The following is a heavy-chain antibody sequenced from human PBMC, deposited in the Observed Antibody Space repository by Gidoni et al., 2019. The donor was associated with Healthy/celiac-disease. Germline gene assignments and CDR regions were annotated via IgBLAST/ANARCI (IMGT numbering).Heavy chain of an antibody. CDR2: IIPIFGTA. CDR1: GGTFSRYA. D-gene: IGHD3-22*01. V-gene: IGHV1-69*01. J-gene: IGHJ6*02. Sequence: QVQLVQSGAEVKKPGSSVKVSCKASGGTFSRYAISWVRQAPGHGLEWMGGIIPIFGTANYAQKFQGRVTITADESTSTAYMELSSLRSEDTAVYYCARGPSYYYDSSGYYYDYYYGMDVWGQGTTVTVSS. CDR3: ARGPSYYYDSSGYYYDYYYGMDV.